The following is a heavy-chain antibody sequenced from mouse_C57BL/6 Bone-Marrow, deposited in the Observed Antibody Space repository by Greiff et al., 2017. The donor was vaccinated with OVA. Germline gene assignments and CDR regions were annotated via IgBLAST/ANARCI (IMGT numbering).Heavy chain of an antibody. Sequence: EVMLVESVAELVRPGASVKLSCTASGFNIKNTYMHWVKQRPEQGLEWIGRIDPANGNTKYAPKFQGKATITADTSSNTAYLQLSSLTSEDTAIYYCARDYGSEGYAMDYWGQGTSVTVSS. CDR3: ARDYGSEGYAMDY. J-gene: IGHJ4*01. CDR1: GFNIKNTY. CDR2: IDPANGNT. V-gene: IGHV14-3*01. D-gene: IGHD1-1*01.